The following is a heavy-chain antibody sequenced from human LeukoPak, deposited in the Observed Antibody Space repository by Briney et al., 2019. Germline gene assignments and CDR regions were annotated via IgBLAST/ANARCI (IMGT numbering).Heavy chain of an antibody. D-gene: IGHD6-13*01. V-gene: IGHV1-69*13. Sequence: SVKVSCKASGGTFSSYAISWVRQAPGQGLEWMGGIIPIFGTANYAQKFQGRVTITADESTSTAYMELSSLRSEDTAVYYCARDLLAAADNYFDYWGQGTLVTVSS. CDR3: ARDLLAAADNYFDY. CDR1: GGTFSSYA. J-gene: IGHJ4*02. CDR2: IIPIFGTA.